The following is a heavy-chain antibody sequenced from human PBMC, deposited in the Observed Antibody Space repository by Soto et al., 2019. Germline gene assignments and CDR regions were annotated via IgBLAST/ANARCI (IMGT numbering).Heavy chain of an antibody. CDR2: IYYSEIT. Sequence: QVQLQESGPGLVKPSQTLSLTCTVSGDSMSSCDYYWSWLRQPPGKGLEWIGYIYYSEITNYNPSLKSRVTLSADRSKNQFSLKLSSVTAADTAVYYCARQYGGYEYYFDYWGQGTLVTVSS. J-gene: IGHJ4*02. CDR1: GDSMSSCDYY. CDR3: ARQYGGYEYYFDY. V-gene: IGHV4-30-4*01. D-gene: IGHD5-12*01.